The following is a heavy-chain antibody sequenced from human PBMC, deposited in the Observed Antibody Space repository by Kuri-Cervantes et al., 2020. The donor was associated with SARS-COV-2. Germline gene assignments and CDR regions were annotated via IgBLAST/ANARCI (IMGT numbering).Heavy chain of an antibody. V-gene: IGHV3-53*05. D-gene: IGHD5-18*01. J-gene: IGHJ4*02. CDR3: ARVYDVDTSSKKAKQSHSILYDY. Sequence: GESLKISCAASGFTVSSNYMSWVRQAPGKGLEWVSVIYSCGSTYYADSVKGRFTISRDNSKNTLYLQMNSLRSEDTAVYYCARVYDVDTSSKKAKQSHSILYDYWGQGTLVTVSS. CDR2: IYSCGST. CDR1: GFTVSSNY.